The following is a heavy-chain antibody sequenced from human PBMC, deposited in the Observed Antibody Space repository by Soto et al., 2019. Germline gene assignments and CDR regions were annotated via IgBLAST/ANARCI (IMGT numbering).Heavy chain of an antibody. J-gene: IGHJ3*01. D-gene: IGHD2-15*01. CDR2: IHPGGQTI. Sequence: EVQLVESGGGLVQPGGSLRLSCAASGFTFSSSEMYWVRQAPGKGLEWISYIHPGGQTIFYAESVKGRFTISRDNAKHSVYLQMNSLRAEDTAVDYCARRGSGWGRGTKVTVSS. CDR1: GFTFSSSE. V-gene: IGHV3-48*03. CDR3: ARRGSG.